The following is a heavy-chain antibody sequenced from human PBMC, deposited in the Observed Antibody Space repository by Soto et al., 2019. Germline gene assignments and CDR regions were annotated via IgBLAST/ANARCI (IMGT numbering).Heavy chain of an antibody. Sequence: VQLLESGGDLVQPGGSLRLSCAATGLPFSNFAMNWVRQAPGRGLEWVSTIDPIVTVVHYADAVKGRFTISRDKSRNTLYLRMNSLRAVDTAMYYCNSRASEHFDFWGQGTLVTVSS. D-gene: IGHD1-1*01. CDR1: GLPFSNFA. J-gene: IGHJ4*02. CDR3: NSRASEHFDF. V-gene: IGHV3-23*05. CDR2: IDPIVTVV.